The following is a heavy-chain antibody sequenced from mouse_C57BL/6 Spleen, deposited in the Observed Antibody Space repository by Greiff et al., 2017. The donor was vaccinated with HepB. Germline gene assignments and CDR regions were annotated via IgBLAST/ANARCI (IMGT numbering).Heavy chain of an antibody. V-gene: IGHV14-2*01. Sequence: VQLQQSGAELVKPGASVKLSCTASGFNIKDYYMHWVKQRTEQGLEWIGRIDPEDGETKYAPKFQGKATITADTSSNTAYLQLSSLTSEDTAVDYCARSPSYYYGSSYVGNFDYWGQGTTLTVSS. CDR3: ARSPSYYYGSSYVGNFDY. CDR2: IDPEDGET. J-gene: IGHJ2*01. CDR1: GFNIKDYY. D-gene: IGHD1-1*01.